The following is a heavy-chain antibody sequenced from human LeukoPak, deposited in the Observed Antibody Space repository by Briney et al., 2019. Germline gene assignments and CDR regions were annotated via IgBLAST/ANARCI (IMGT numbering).Heavy chain of an antibody. J-gene: IGHJ6*03. CDR2: ISSSSSAI. V-gene: IGHV3-48*04. D-gene: IGHD5-12*01. CDR1: GFTFSTYS. Sequence: PGGSLRLSCAASGFTFSTYSMNWVRQAPGKGLEWISYISSSSSAIYYADSVKGRFTISRDNAKNSLYLQMNSLRAEDTAVYYCARHSGYDSPFFYYYYYMDVWGKGTTVTISS. CDR3: ARHSGYDSPFFYYYYYMDV.